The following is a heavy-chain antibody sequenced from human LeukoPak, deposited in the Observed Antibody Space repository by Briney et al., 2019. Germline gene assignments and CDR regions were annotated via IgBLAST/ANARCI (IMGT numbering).Heavy chain of an antibody. D-gene: IGHD2-2*01. Sequence: GGSLRLSCAASGFTFSSYGMHWVRQAPGKGLEWVAFIRYDGSNKYYADSVKGRFTISRDNSKNTLYRQMNSLRAEDTAVYYCAKDGYCSSTSCSFDSWGPGTLVTVSS. CDR2: IRYDGSNK. CDR1: GFTFSSYG. J-gene: IGHJ4*02. V-gene: IGHV3-30*02. CDR3: AKDGYCSSTSCSFDS.